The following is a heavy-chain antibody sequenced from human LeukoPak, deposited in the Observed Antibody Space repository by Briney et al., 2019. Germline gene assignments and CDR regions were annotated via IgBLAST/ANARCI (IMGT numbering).Heavy chain of an antibody. Sequence: ASVKVSCKTSGYTFNTYGISWARQAPGQGLEWMGWISGYNGNTNYAQSVQGRVTMTTDTSTSTAYMELRSLRSDDTAVYYCARDNTLTMNDYWGQGTLVTVTS. CDR2: ISGYNGNT. CDR3: ARDNTLTMNDY. V-gene: IGHV1-18*01. J-gene: IGHJ4*02. D-gene: IGHD4/OR15-4a*01. CDR1: GYTFNTYG.